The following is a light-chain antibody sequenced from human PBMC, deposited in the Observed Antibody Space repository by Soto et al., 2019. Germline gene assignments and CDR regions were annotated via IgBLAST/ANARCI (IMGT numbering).Light chain of an antibody. CDR2: GAS. J-gene: IGKJ1*01. CDR3: HQYGSAPWT. V-gene: IGKV3-20*01. CDR1: QSVSSNY. Sequence: EFVLTQSPGTVSFSGFGGSSFSCRPSQSVSSNYVAWYQQKPGQAPRLLISGASNRATGTPDRFRGSGSGTDFTLTITRLEPEDFAVYYCHQYGSAPWTFGQGTKVDI.